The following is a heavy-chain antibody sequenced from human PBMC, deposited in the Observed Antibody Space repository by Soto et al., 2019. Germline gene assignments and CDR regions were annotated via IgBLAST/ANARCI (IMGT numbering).Heavy chain of an antibody. D-gene: IGHD3-22*01. V-gene: IGHV3-11*06. CDR2: ISSSSSYI. CDR3: ASGAYYYDSSGYYYY. CDR1: GFGFSDYY. Sequence: GGSLRLSCAASGFGFSDYYMTWIRQAPEKGLEWVSSISSSSSYIYYADSVKGRFTISRDNAKNSLYLQMNSLRAEDTAVYYCASGAYYYDSSGYYYYWGQGTLVTVSS. J-gene: IGHJ4*02.